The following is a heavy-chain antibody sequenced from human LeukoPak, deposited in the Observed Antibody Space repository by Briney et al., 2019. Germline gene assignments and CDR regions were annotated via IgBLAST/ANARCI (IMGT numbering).Heavy chain of an antibody. J-gene: IGHJ4*02. CDR1: GFTFSSYA. CDR3: AKAKVVGVFDY. V-gene: IGHV3-9*01. D-gene: IGHD2-15*01. CDR2: ISWNSGSI. Sequence: GGSLRLSCAASGFTFSSYAMNWVRQAPGKGLEWVSGISWNSGSIGYADSVKGRFTISRDNAKNSLYLQMNSLRAEDTALYYCAKAKVVGVFDYWGQGTLVTVSS.